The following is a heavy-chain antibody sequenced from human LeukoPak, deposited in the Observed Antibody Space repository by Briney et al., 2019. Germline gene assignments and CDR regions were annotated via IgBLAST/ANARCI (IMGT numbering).Heavy chain of an antibody. J-gene: IGHJ4*02. CDR3: ARRAGDYSHPYDY. CDR1: GFTVSSNS. Sequence: AGGSLRLSCATSGFTVSSNSMSWVRQAPGKGLEWVSFIYTTGRTHDSDSVKGRFTISRDSSKNTLYLQMNSLRAEDTAVYYCARRAGDYSHPYDYWGQGTLVTVSS. V-gene: IGHV3-53*01. CDR2: IYTTGRT. D-gene: IGHD3-22*01.